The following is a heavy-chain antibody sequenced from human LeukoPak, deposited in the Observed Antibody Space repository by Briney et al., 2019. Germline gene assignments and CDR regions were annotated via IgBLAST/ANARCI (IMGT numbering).Heavy chain of an antibody. CDR3: ARAEGYSYGVNWFDP. CDR1: GFTFSSYE. V-gene: IGHV3-48*03. Sequence: GGSLRLSCAASGFTFSSYEMNWVRRAPGKGLEWVSYISSSGSTIYYADSVKGRFTISRDNAKNSLYLQMNSLRAEDTAVYYCARAEGYSYGVNWFDPWGQGTLVTVSS. D-gene: IGHD5-18*01. CDR2: ISSSGSTI. J-gene: IGHJ5*02.